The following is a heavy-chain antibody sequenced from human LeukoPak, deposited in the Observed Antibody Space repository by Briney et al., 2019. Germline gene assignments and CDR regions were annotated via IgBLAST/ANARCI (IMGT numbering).Heavy chain of an antibody. D-gene: IGHD6-19*01. Sequence: ASVKVSCKASGYTFTSYDINWVRQATGQGLEWMGWMNPNSGNTGYAQKFQGRVTITRNTSISTAYMELSSLGSEDTAVYYCARVSAFSLRYSSGWYSAFDIWGQGTMVTVSS. CDR2: MNPNSGNT. CDR1: GYTFTSYD. CDR3: ARVSAFSLRYSSGWYSAFDI. V-gene: IGHV1-8*03. J-gene: IGHJ3*02.